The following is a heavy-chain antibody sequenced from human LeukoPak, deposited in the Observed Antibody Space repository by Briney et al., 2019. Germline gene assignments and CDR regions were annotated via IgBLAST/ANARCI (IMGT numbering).Heavy chain of an antibody. CDR2: IYHSGST. CDR3: ASDPPGYSSSWYRGLYNY. Sequence: SETLSLTCAVSGGSISSSNWWSWVRQPPGKGLEWIGEIYHSGSTNFNPSLKTRVTISVDKSKKHFSLKMTSVTAADTAVYYCASDPPGYSSSWYRGLYNYWGQGTLVTVSS. J-gene: IGHJ4*02. D-gene: IGHD6-13*01. V-gene: IGHV4-4*02. CDR1: GGSISSSNW.